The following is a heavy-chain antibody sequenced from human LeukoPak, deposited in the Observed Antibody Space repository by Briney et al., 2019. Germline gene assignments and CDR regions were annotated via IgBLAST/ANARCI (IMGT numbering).Heavy chain of an antibody. V-gene: IGHV4-39*01. J-gene: IGHJ4*02. CDR2: IYYSGST. CDR3: AALYSSGWYGY. D-gene: IGHD6-19*01. Sequence: PSETLSLTCTVSGGSISSSSYYWGWIRQPPGKGLGWIGSIYYSGSTCYNPSLKSRVTISVDTSKNQFSLKLSSVTAADTAVYYCAALYSSGWYGYWGQGTLVTVSS. CDR1: GGSISSSSYY.